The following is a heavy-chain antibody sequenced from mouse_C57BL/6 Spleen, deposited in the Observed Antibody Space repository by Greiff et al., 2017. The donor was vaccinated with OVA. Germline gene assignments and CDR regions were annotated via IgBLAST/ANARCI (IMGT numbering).Heavy chain of an antibody. CDR2: INPNYGTT. J-gene: IGHJ1*03. Sequence: EVKLMESGPELVKPGASVKISCKASGYSFTDYNMNWVKQSNGKSLEWIGVINPNYGTTSYNQKFKGKATLTVDQSSSTAYMQLNSLTSEDSAVYYCARIRRPGEYFDVWGTGTTVTVSS. D-gene: IGHD3-1*01. CDR3: ARIRRPGEYFDV. CDR1: GYSFTDYN. V-gene: IGHV1-39*01.